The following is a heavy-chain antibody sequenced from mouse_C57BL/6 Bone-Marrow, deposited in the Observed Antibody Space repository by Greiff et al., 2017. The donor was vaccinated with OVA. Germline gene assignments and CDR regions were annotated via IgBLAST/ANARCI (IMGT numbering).Heavy chain of an antibody. CDR1: GFTFSDFY. D-gene: IGHD1-1*01. CDR2: SRNKANDYTT. J-gene: IGHJ4*01. Sequence: EVNVVESGGGLVQSGRSLRLSCATSGFTFSDFYMEWVRQAPGKGLEWIAASRNKANDYTTEYSASVKGRFIVSRDTSQSILYLQMNALRAEDTAIYYCARALYYGSSFYAMDYWGQGTSVTVSS. V-gene: IGHV7-1*01. CDR3: ARALYYGSSFYAMDY.